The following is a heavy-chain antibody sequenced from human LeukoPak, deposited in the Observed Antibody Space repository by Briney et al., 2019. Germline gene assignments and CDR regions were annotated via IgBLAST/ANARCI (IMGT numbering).Heavy chain of an antibody. CDR2: INPNSGGT. Sequence: ASVKVSCKASGYTITGYYMHWVRQAPGQGLEWMGWINPNSGGTNYAQKFQGRVTMTRDTSISTAYMELSRLRSDDTAVYYCARDMGWLQPDNYFDYWGQGTLVTVSS. J-gene: IGHJ4*02. CDR1: GYTITGYY. V-gene: IGHV1-2*02. CDR3: ARDMGWLQPDNYFDY. D-gene: IGHD5-24*01.